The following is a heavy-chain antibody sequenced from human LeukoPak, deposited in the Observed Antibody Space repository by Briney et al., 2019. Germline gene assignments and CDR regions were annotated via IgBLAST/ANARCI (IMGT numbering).Heavy chain of an antibody. CDR2: IIPIFGTA. D-gene: IGHD5-12*01. V-gene: IGHV1-69*13. CDR3: ARTNSGYDYRYFDY. CDR1: GYTFTGYY. Sequence: SVKVSRKASGYTFTGYYMHWFRQAPGQGLEWMGGIIPIFGTANYAQKFQGRVTITADESTSTAYMELSSLRSEDTAVYYCARTNSGYDYRYFDYWGQGTLVTVSS. J-gene: IGHJ4*02.